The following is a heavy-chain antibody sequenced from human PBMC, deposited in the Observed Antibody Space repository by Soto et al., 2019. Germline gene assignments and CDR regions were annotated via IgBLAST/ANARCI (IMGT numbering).Heavy chain of an antibody. Sequence: GGSLRLSCAASGFTFSSYGMHWVRQAPGKGLEWVAVISYDGSNKYYADSVKGRFTISRDNSKNTLYLQMNSLRAEDTAVYYCAHLMYGDYDYWGQGTLVTVSS. CDR2: ISYDGSNK. J-gene: IGHJ4*02. D-gene: IGHD4-17*01. CDR1: GFTFSSYG. V-gene: IGHV3-30*03. CDR3: AHLMYGDYDY.